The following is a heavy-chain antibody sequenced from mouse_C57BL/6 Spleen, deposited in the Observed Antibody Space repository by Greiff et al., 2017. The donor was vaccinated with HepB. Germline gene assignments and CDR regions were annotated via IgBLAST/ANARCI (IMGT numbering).Heavy chain of an antibody. Sequence: EVNVVESGGGLVQPGGSLKLSCAASGFTFSDYYMYWVRQTPEKRLEWVAYISNGGGSTYYPDTVKGRFTISRDNAKNTLYLQLSRLKSEDTAMYYCARRAGGYPGGYFDCWGQGTTLPVSS. D-gene: IGHD2-2*01. CDR2: ISNGGGST. CDR3: ARRAGGYPGGYFDC. V-gene: IGHV5-12*01. CDR1: GFTFSDYY. J-gene: IGHJ2*01.